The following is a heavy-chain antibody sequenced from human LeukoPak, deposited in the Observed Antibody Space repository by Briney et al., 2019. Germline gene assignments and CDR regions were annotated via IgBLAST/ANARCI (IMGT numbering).Heavy chain of an antibody. V-gene: IGHV3-20*04. CDR1: GFTFGDYG. D-gene: IGHD3-22*01. Sequence: GALRLSCAASGFTFGDYGMSWVRQAPGKGLEWVSGINWNGGSTGYADSVKGRFTISRDNAKNSLYLQMNSLRAEDTALYYCARVGGYYYDSSSYYYDYWGQGTLVTVSS. CDR2: INWNGGST. J-gene: IGHJ4*02. CDR3: ARVGGYYYDSSSYYYDY.